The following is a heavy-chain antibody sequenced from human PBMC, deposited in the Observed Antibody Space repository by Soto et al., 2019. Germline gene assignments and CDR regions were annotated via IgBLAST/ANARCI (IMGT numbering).Heavy chain of an antibody. D-gene: IGHD2-15*01. CDR3: ARDIVVVVAATPGTYYYYGMDV. CDR1: GGSISSYY. Sequence: SGRLALTCTFSGGSISSYYWSWIRQPPGKGLEWIGYIYYSGSTNYNPSLKSRVAISVDTSKNQFSLKLSSVTAADAAVYYCARDIVVVVAATPGTYYYYGMDVWGQGTTVTVSS. CDR2: IYYSGST. J-gene: IGHJ6*02. V-gene: IGHV4-59*12.